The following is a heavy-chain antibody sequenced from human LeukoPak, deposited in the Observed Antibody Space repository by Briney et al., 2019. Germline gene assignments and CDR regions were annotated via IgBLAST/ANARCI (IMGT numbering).Heavy chain of an antibody. CDR3: ARQEGATYYFDY. Sequence: GESLRISCKGSGYSFTSYWNSWVRQMPGKGLEWMGRIDPSDSYTNYSPSFQGHVTISADKSISTAYLQWSSLKASDTAMYYCARQEGATYYFDYWGQGTLVTVSS. J-gene: IGHJ4*02. CDR1: GYSFTSYW. CDR2: IDPSDSYT. D-gene: IGHD1-26*01. V-gene: IGHV5-10-1*01.